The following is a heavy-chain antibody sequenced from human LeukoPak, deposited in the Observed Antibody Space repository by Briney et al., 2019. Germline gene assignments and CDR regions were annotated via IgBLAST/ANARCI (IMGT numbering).Heavy chain of an antibody. CDR2: INSDGSST. CDR3: ASSVNSGGLLWFGELYLSGMDV. D-gene: IGHD3-10*01. V-gene: IGHV3-74*01. Sequence: GGSLRLSCAATGFTLSMDWMHWVRQAPGKGLVWVSRINSDGSSTSYADSVKGRFTISRDNAKNTLYLQMNSLRAEDTAVYYCASSVNSGGLLWFGELYLSGMDVWGQGTTVTVSS. CDR1: GFTLSMDW. J-gene: IGHJ6*02.